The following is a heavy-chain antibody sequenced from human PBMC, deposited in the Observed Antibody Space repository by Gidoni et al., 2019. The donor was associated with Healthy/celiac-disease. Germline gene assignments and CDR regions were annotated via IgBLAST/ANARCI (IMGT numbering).Heavy chain of an antibody. CDR3: ARTARGYSYGTYYYYYYMDV. J-gene: IGHJ6*03. CDR1: GGSISSYY. D-gene: IGHD5-18*01. CDR2: IYYSGST. V-gene: IGHV4-59*01. Sequence: QVQLQESGPGLVKPSATLSLTCTVSGGSISSYYWSWIRQPPGKGLEWIGYIYYSGSTNYNPSLKSRVTISVDTSKNQFSLKLSSVTAADTAVYYCARTARGYSYGTYYYYYYMDVWGKGTTVTVSS.